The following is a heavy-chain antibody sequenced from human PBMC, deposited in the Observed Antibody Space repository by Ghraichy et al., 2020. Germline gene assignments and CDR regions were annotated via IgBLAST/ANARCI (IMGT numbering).Heavy chain of an antibody. CDR1: GLTFSDYY. CDR2: ISSGGTTV. Sequence: GSLRLSCAASGLTFSDYYMSWVRQAPGKGLEWISYISSGGTTVSYADSVKGRFTISRDNAKNSLYLQMNSLRPEDTAVYYCNAGRWNYWGQGTLVTVSS. D-gene: IGHD2-15*01. J-gene: IGHJ4*02. V-gene: IGHV3-11*01. CDR3: NAGRWNY.